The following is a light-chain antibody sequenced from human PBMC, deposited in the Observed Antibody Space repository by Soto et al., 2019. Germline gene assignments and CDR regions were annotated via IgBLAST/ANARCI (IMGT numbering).Light chain of an antibody. CDR2: KAS. CDR3: HQNRT. CDR1: QSNSTW. V-gene: IGKV1-5*03. J-gene: IGKJ1*01. Sequence: IQMTQSPSTLSASVGYKVTLTCRASQSNSTWLAWYQQKPGKAPKLLIYKASSLASGVPSRFSGSGSGTEFTLSISILQHDDFATYYCHQNRTFGQGTKVEIQ.